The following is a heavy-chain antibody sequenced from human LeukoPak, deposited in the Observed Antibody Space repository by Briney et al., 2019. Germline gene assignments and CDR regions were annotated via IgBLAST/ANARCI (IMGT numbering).Heavy chain of an antibody. V-gene: IGHV1-69*13. Sequence: ASVKVSCKASGGTFSSYGISWVRQAPGQGLEWMGGIIPIFGTANYAQKFQGRVTITADESTSTVYMGLSSLRSEDTAVYYCATMAAADNSFDYWGQGTLVTVSS. CDR1: GGTFSSYG. J-gene: IGHJ4*02. CDR3: ATMAAADNSFDY. D-gene: IGHD6-13*01. CDR2: IIPIFGTA.